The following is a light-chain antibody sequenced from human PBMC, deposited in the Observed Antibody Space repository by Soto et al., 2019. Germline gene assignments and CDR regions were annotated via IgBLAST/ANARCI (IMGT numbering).Light chain of an antibody. V-gene: IGKV1-39*01. CDR3: QQSYSTPMYT. CDR1: QSVTNY. CDR2: AAS. Sequence: DIQLTQSPSSLSASVGDRVTIAYRASQSVTNYLNWYQQKPGKPPKLLIYAASRLQSGVPSRFSGSGSGTDFTLTISNLQPDDFATYYCQQSYSTPMYTFGQVTKLEIK. J-gene: IGKJ2*01.